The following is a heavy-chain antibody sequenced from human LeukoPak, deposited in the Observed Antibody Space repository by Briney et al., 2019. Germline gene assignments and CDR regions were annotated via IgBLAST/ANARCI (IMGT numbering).Heavy chain of an antibody. J-gene: IGHJ4*02. V-gene: IGHV3-74*01. CDR1: GFTFSAYW. CDR3: AKDTAYYYDSSGYLDY. Sequence: GGSLRLSCAASGFTFSAYWMHWVRQVPGKGLVWVSRINNDGTATFFADSVKGRFTISRDNAKNSLYLQMNSLRAEDMALYYCAKDTAYYYDSSGYLDYWGQGTLVTVSS. D-gene: IGHD3-22*01. CDR2: INNDGTAT.